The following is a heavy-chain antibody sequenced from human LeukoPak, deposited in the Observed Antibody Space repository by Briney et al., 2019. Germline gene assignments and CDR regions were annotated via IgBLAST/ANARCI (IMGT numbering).Heavy chain of an antibody. CDR2: INPNSGGT. V-gene: IGHV1-2*02. CDR3: ARGRNDFWSGITYMDV. D-gene: IGHD3-3*01. Sequence: ASVKVSCKASGYTFTVYYMHWVRQAPGQGLEWMGWINPNSGGTNYAQKFQGRVTMTRDTSINTAYMELSRLRSDDTAVYYCARGRNDFWSGITYMDVWGKGTTVTVSS. CDR1: GYTFTVYY. J-gene: IGHJ6*03.